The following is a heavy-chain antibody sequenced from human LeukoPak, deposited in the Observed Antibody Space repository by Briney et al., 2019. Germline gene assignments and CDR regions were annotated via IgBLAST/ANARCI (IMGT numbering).Heavy chain of an antibody. D-gene: IGHD2-2*02. J-gene: IGHJ4*02. Sequence: GSLRLSCAASGFTFSSYWMHWVRQAPGKGLLWVSRINSDGSSTSYADSVRGRFTISRDNAKNTLYLQTNSLRAEDTAVYYCARAILSPSDYWGQGTLVTVSS. V-gene: IGHV3-74*01. CDR2: INSDGSST. CDR3: ARAILSPSDY. CDR1: GFTFSSYW.